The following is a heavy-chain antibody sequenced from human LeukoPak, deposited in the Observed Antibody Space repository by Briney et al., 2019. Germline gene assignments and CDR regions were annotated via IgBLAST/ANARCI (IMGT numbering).Heavy chain of an antibody. CDR1: GFTFSSYA. CDR2: IWYDGSNK. CDR3: ARDTKEVTTLDY. D-gene: IGHD4-17*01. V-gene: IGHV3-33*08. J-gene: IGHJ4*02. Sequence: PGGSLRLSCAASGFTFSSYAMHWVRQAPGKGLEWVAVIWYDGSNKYYADSVKGRFTISRDNSKNTLYLQMNSLRAEDTAVYCCARDTKEVTTLDYWGQGTLVTVSS.